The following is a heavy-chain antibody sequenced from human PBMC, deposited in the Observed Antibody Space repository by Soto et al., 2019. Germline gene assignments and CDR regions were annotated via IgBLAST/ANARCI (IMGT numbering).Heavy chain of an antibody. CDR1: GYTLTELS. V-gene: IGHV1-24*01. J-gene: IGHJ4*02. D-gene: IGHD3-3*01. CDR2: FDPEDGET. Sequence: QVQLVQSGAEVKKPGASVKVSCKVSGYTLTELSMHWVRQAPGKGLEWMGGFDPEDGETIYAQKCQGRVTMTEDTSTDTAYMELSSLTSEDTAVYYCTTGQRPIRFLEWLSRYYFDYWGQGTLVTVSS. CDR3: TTGQRPIRFLEWLSRYYFDY.